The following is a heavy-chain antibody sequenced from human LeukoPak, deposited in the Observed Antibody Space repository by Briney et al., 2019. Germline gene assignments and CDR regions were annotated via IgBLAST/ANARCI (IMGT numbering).Heavy chain of an antibody. CDR1: GYTFTSYG. Sequence: ASVKVSCKASGYTFTSYGISWVRQAPGQGLEWMGWISAYSGNTNYAQKLQGRVTMTTDTSTSTAYMELRSLRSDDTAVYYCASRTFYCSSTSCYDAFDIWGQGTMVTVSS. CDR3: ASRTFYCSSTSCYDAFDI. V-gene: IGHV1-18*01. D-gene: IGHD2-2*01. CDR2: ISAYSGNT. J-gene: IGHJ3*02.